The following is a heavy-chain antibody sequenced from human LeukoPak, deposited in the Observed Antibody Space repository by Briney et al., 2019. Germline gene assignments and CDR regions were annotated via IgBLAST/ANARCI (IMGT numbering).Heavy chain of an antibody. V-gene: IGHV3-9*01. CDR3: ASSYGSGSPFWFDP. Sequence: GRSLRLSCAASGFTFDDYAMHWVRQAPGKGLEWVSGISWNSGSIGYADSVKGRFTISGDNAKNSLYLQMNSLRAEDTALYYCASSYGSGSPFWFDPWGQGTLVTVSS. D-gene: IGHD3-10*01. CDR1: GFTFDDYA. J-gene: IGHJ5*02. CDR2: ISWNSGSI.